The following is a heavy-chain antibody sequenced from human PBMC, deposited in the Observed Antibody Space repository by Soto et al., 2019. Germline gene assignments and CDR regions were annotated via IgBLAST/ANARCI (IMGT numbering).Heavy chain of an antibody. CDR1: GGSISSGDYY. CDR2: IYYSGST. V-gene: IGHV4-30-4*01. D-gene: IGHD3-3*01. Sequence: TSETLSLTSTVSGGSISSGDYYWSWIRQPPGKGLEWIGYIYYSGSTYYNPSLKSRVTISVDTSKNQFSLKLSSVTAADTAVYYCARVYYDFWSGYSRNNWFDPWGQGTLVTVSS. CDR3: ARVYYDFWSGYSRNNWFDP. J-gene: IGHJ5*02.